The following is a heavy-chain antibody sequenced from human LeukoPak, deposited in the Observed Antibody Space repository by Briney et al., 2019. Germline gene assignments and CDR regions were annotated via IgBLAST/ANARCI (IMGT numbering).Heavy chain of an antibody. CDR2: INHSGST. V-gene: IGHV4-34*01. J-gene: IGHJ4*02. Sequence: PSETLSLTCGVYGGSFRSYYWNWIRQPPGKGLEWIGEINHSGSTNYNPSLKSRVTMSVDTSKKQFSLKLSSVTAADTAVYYCASQHCTSNTCYAYFDYWGQGTLVTVSS. CDR1: GGSFRSYY. CDR3: ASQHCTSNTCYAYFDY. D-gene: IGHD2-2*01.